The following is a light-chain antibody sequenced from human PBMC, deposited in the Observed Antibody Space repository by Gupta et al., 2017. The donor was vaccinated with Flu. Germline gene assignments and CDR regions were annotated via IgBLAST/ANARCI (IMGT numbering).Light chain of an antibody. Sequence: SYLLTQPPSVSVAPGQTASIPCEGNNIGRKSVHWYQQKPGQAPVLVVYDDSDRPSGIPERFSGSNSVNTATLTIGRVEAGDEADYFCQVWDSDSDHWVFGGGTKVTV. J-gene: IGLJ3*02. CDR1: NIGRKS. CDR3: QVWDSDSDHWV. CDR2: DDS. V-gene: IGLV3-21*02.